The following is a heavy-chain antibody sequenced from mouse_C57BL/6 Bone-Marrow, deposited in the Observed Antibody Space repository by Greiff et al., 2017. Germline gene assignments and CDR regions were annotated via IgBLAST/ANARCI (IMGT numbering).Heavy chain of an antibody. CDR3: SRPYYSNYCYFDF. CDR2: IYPGSGST. J-gene: IGHJ1*03. D-gene: IGHD2-5*01. CDR1: GYTFTSYW. Sequence: QVQLQQPGAELVKPGASVKMSCTASGYTFTSYWLTWVKQRPGQGLAWIGYIYPGSGSTNYTEQFKSKATLTVDTSSSTAYMQLISLTSDDSAVYYCSRPYYSNYCYFDFWGTGTTVTVSS. V-gene: IGHV1-55*01.